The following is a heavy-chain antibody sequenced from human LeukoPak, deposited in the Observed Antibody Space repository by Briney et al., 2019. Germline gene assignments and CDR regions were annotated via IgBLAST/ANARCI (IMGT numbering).Heavy chain of an antibody. CDR2: ISYDGSNK. Sequence: GGSLRLSCAASGFTFSSYAMHWVRQAPGNGLEWVAVISYDGSNKYYADSVKGRFTISRDNSKNTLYLQTNSLRAEDTAVYYCARDPDRAFDYWGQGTLVTVSS. J-gene: IGHJ4*02. V-gene: IGHV3-30-3*01. CDR3: ARDPDRAFDY. CDR1: GFTFSSYA.